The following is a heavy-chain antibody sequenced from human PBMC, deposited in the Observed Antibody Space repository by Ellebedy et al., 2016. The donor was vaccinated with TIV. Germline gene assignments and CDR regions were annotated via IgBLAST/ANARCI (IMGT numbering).Heavy chain of an antibody. CDR1: GGSFSGYY. D-gene: IGHD3-10*01. CDR2: INHSGST. CDR3: ARGEYYYGSGRNPYYYYYGMDV. J-gene: IGHJ6*02. V-gene: IGHV4-34*01. Sequence: SETLSLTXAVYGGSFSGYYWSWIRQPPGKGLEWIGEINHSGSTNYNPSLKSRVTISVDTSKNQFSLKLSSVTAADTAVYYCARGEYYYGSGRNPYYYYYGMDVWGQGTTVTVSS.